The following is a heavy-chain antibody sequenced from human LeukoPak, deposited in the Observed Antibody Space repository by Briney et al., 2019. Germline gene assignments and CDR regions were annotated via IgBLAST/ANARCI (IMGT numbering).Heavy chain of an antibody. J-gene: IGHJ4*02. V-gene: IGHV3-23*01. Sequence: GGSLRLSCAASGFTFSSYAMSWVRQAPGKGLEWVSAISGSGGSTYYADSVKGRFTISRDNSKNTLYLQMNSLRAEDTAVYYCAKDYGSGSYYNGYYFDYWGQGTLVTVSS. CDR1: GFTFSSYA. CDR3: AKDYGSGSYYNGYYFDY. CDR2: ISGSGGST. D-gene: IGHD3-10*01.